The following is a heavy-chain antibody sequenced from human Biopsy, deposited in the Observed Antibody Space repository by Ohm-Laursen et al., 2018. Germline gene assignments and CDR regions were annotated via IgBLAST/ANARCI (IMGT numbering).Heavy chain of an antibody. D-gene: IGHD6-19*01. CDR2: INPSGSTT. V-gene: IGHV1-46*01. CDR3: ARNTGWYGDLYYFDY. Sequence: ASVTASCKASGYSFTSYYMHWVRQAPGHGLEWMGMINPSGSTTSYPQIFQGRVTMTRDTSKSTVYMELSSLRSADTAVYFCARNTGWYGDLYYFDYWGQEPWSPSPQ. CDR1: GYSFTSYY. J-gene: IGHJ4*01.